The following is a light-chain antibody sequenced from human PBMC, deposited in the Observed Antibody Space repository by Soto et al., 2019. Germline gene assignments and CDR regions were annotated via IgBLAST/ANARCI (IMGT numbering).Light chain of an antibody. V-gene: IGKV1-9*01. CDR3: QQFKSYPYT. Sequence: IQLTQSPSSLSASVGDRITITCRASQAISDSLVWYQQNPGQAPKLLIYAASTLQSGVPSRFSGSGSGTDFTLTISSLHPADFATYYCQQFKSYPYTFGQGTKLEI. CDR1: QAISDS. CDR2: AAS. J-gene: IGKJ2*01.